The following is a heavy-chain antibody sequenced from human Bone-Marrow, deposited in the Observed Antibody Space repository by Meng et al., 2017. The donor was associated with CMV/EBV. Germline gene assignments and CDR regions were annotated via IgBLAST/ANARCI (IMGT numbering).Heavy chain of an antibody. CDR2: ISYDGSNK. V-gene: IGHV3-30*04. D-gene: IGHD2-2*02. CDR3: ARRRYYSSTSCYTLYYGMDV. Sequence: GGSLRLSCAASGFTFSSYAMHWVRQAPGKGLEWVAIISYDGSNKYYADSVKGRFTISRDNSKNTLYLQKNSLRAEDTAVYYCARRRYYSSTSCYTLYYGMDVWGQGTMVTVSS. CDR1: GFTFSSYA. J-gene: IGHJ6*02.